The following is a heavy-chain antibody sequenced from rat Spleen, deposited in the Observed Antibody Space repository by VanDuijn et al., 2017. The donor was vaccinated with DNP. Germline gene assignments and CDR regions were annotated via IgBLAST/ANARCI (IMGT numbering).Heavy chain of an antibody. V-gene: IGHV2-47*01. CDR1: GVSLISTS. Sequence: QVELKESGLGLVQPSQNLSLTCTVSGVSLISTSVRWIRQPPGKGLGWMGVIWSNGDTEYNSGIKSRLSISRDTSKSQVFLKMNSLQTADTGMYFCARHYNSGFDYWGHGLMVTVSS. D-gene: IGHD4-3*01. CDR3: ARHYNSGFDY. J-gene: IGHJ2*01. CDR2: IWSNGDT.